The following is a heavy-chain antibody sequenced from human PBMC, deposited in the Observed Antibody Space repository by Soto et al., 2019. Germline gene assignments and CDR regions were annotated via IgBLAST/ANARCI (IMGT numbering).Heavy chain of an antibody. V-gene: IGHV4-59*01. Sequence: QVQLQESGPGLVKPSETLSLTCTVSGGSISSYYWSWIRQPPGKGLEWLGYIYYSGSTNYNPSLKSRVTISVDTSKNQFSLKLSSVTAADTAVYYCARSLRQYYYYYYMDVWGKGTTVTVSS. CDR1: GGSISSYY. J-gene: IGHJ6*03. CDR3: ARSLRQYYYYYYMDV. D-gene: IGHD3-16*02. CDR2: IYYSGST.